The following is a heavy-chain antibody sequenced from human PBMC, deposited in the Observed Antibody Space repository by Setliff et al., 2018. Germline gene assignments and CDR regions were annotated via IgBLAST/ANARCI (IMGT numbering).Heavy chain of an antibody. J-gene: IGHJ6*03. CDR2: ITHRRVT. CDR1: GGSISSSSYY. D-gene: IGHD3-10*02. Sequence: SETLSLTCTVSGGSISSSSYYWIWIRQPPGEGLEWIGEITHRRVTTYNPSLQSRAAISLDTSKRRFSLKLGSVSAADTAVYYCARGRDVFPVPPYMDVWAEGTTVTVSS. V-gene: IGHV4-39*02. CDR3: ARGRDVFPVPPYMDV.